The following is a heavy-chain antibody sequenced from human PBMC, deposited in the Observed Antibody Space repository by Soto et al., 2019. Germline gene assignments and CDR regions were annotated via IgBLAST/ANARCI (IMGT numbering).Heavy chain of an antibody. Sequence: SVKVSCKASGGTFSSYAISWVRQAPGQGLEWMGGIIPIFGTANYAQKFQGRVTITADESTSTAYMELSSLRSEDTAVYYCATQNCTNGVCLRSYWFDPWGQGTLVTVSS. CDR1: GGTFSSYA. CDR2: IIPIFGTA. J-gene: IGHJ5*02. V-gene: IGHV1-69*13. D-gene: IGHD2-8*01. CDR3: ATQNCTNGVCLRSYWFDP.